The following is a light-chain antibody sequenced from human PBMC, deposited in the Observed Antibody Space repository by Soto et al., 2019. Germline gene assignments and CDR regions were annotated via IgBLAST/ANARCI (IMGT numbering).Light chain of an antibody. CDR2: DAS. CDR3: QRYDSFSMYT. CDR1: PSISGW. Sequence: DIQMTQSPSTLSASVGDRVTITCRASPSISGWLAWYQQRPGKAPKVLIYDASKLESGVPSRFSGSGSGTEFTLPISRLQPDDFATYYCQRYDSFSMYTFGQGTKLDIK. J-gene: IGKJ2*01. V-gene: IGKV1-5*01.